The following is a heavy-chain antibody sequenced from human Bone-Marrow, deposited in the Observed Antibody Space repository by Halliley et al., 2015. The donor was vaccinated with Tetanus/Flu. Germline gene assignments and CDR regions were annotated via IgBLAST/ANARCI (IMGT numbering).Heavy chain of an antibody. V-gene: IGHV3-20*03. Sequence: SGITWNGDNTGYAESVRGRFTISRDSAKNSLYLQMNSVRAEDTALYYCARDLGNLGFYYYGMDVWGQGTTVTVTS. CDR3: ARDLGNLGFYYYGMDV. D-gene: IGHD7-27*01. J-gene: IGHJ6*02. CDR2: ITWNGDNT.